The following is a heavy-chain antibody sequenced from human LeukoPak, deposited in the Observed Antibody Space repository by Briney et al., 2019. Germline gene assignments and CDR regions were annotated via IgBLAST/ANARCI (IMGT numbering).Heavy chain of an antibody. D-gene: IGHD2-2*01. CDR1: GFTFSDYY. V-gene: IGHV3-11*04. Sequence: GGSLRLSCAASGFTFSDYYMSWIRQAPGKGLEWVSYISSSGSTIYYADSVKGRFTISRDNAKNSLYLQMNSLRAEDTAVYYCARDLSHTEVPAANRIEDYWGQGTLVTVSS. J-gene: IGHJ4*02. CDR3: ARDLSHTEVPAANRIEDY. CDR2: ISSSGSTI.